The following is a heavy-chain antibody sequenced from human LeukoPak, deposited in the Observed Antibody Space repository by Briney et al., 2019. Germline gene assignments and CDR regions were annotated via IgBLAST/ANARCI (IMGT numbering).Heavy chain of an antibody. CDR3: ARVGEYYDFWSGPQTYYYYYMDV. J-gene: IGHJ6*03. CDR1: GGTFSSYA. V-gene: IGHV1-69*13. CDR2: IIPIFGTA. Sequence: SVKVSCKASGGTFSSYAISWVRQAPGQGLEWMGGIIPIFGTANYAQKFQGRVTITADDSTSTAYMELSSLRSEDTAVYYCARVGEYYDFWSGPQTYYYYYMDVWGKGTTVTVSS. D-gene: IGHD3-3*01.